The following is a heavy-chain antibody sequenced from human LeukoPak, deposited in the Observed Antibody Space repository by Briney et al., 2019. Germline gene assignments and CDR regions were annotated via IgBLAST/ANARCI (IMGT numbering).Heavy chain of an antibody. CDR2: ISGSGGST. CDR1: GFTFSSYA. Sequence: PGGSLRLSCAASGFTFSSYAMSWVRQAPGKGLEWVSAISGSGGSTYYADSVKGRFTISRDNSKNTLYLQMNSLRAEDMAVYYCAKTSGWYSVTGYYFDYWGQGTLVTVSS. J-gene: IGHJ4*02. V-gene: IGHV3-23*01. CDR3: AKTSGWYSVTGYYFDY. D-gene: IGHD6-19*01.